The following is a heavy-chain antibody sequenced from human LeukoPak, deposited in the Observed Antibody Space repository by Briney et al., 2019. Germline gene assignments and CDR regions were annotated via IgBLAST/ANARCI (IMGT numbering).Heavy chain of an antibody. V-gene: IGHV1-69*06. Sequence: SVKVSCKASGDTFSRYAISWVRQAPGQGLEWMGGIIPIFGTANYAQKFQGRVTITADKSTSTAYMELSSLRSEDTAVYYCAMGPWSSGFSFDYWGQGTLVTVSS. J-gene: IGHJ4*02. CDR1: GDTFSRYA. CDR2: IIPIFGTA. D-gene: IGHD3-22*01. CDR3: AMGPWSSGFSFDY.